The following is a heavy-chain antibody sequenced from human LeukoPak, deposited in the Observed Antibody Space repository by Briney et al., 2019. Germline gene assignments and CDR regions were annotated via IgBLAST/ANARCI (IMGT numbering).Heavy chain of an antibody. Sequence: PGRSLRLSCAASGFTFSSYAMHWVRQAPGKGLEWVAVISYDGSNKYYADSVKGRFTISRDNSKNTLYLQMNSLRAEDTAVYYCARDAFGAALDYWGQGTLVTVSS. J-gene: IGHJ4*02. V-gene: IGHV3-30-3*01. D-gene: IGHD6-25*01. CDR1: GFTFSSYA. CDR2: ISYDGSNK. CDR3: ARDAFGAALDY.